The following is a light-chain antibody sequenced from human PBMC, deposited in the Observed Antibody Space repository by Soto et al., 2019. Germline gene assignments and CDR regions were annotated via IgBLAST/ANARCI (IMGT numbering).Light chain of an antibody. CDR2: HAS. CDR3: LQQYNYPYT. Sequence: QMPQYPSSLCASVGDRCTITCRASQGIKNALDWYQQKPGKAPKFLXYHASSLQSGVPSRFRGSGSGTDFPLTISSLQPEDLQTYFCLQQYNYPYTSGQGT. CDR1: QGIKNA. J-gene: IGKJ2*01. V-gene: IGKV1-6*01.